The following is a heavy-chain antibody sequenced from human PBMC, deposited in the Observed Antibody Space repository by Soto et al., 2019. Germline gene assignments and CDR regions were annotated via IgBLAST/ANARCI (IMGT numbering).Heavy chain of an antibody. CDR2: ISAYNGKT. D-gene: IGHD3-3*01. J-gene: IGHJ4*02. Sequence: ASVKVSCKASGYGFASYGISWVRQAPGQGLEWMGWISAYNGKTNYTEKFQGRVTMTTDTSTSTAYMELRSLRSDDTAVYYCARVRCQPPSYDFWSGYHRSLNFDYWGQGTLVTVSS. CDR3: ARVRCQPPSYDFWSGYHRSLNFDY. V-gene: IGHV1-18*01. CDR1: GYGFASYG.